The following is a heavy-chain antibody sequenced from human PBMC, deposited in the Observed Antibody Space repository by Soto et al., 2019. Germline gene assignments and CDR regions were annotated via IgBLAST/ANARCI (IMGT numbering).Heavy chain of an antibody. CDR3: AKETIQVWVPDYFRN. J-gene: IGHJ4*02. Sequence: VQLAESGGGVVQPGRSLRLLCAASGFSFSRYRMHWVRQARGMGLELVAAISWDGLAHYYADSVKGRFTISRDNSQSTLSLQRKRPRTEVTAIYDCAKETIQVWVPDYFRNLVKGALVTVPS. CDR1: GFSFSRYR. D-gene: IGHD2-2*02. CDR2: ISWDGLAH. V-gene: IGHV3-30*18.